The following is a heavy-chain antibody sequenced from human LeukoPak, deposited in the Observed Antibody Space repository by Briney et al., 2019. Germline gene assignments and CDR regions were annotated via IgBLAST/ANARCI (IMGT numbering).Heavy chain of an antibody. CDR1: GGTFSSYA. CDR3: ARDLSGGVVPAAILGY. Sequence: ASVKVSCKASGGTFSSYAISWVRQAPGQGLEWMGGIIPIFGTANYAKKFQGRVTITTDESTSTAYMELSSLRSEDTAVYYCARDLSGGVVPAAILGYWGQGTLVTVSS. V-gene: IGHV1-69*05. J-gene: IGHJ4*02. CDR2: IIPIFGTA. D-gene: IGHD2-2*01.